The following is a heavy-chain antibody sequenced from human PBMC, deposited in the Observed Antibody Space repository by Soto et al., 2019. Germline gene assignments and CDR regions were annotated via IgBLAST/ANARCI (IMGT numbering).Heavy chain of an antibody. CDR1: GGSISSSSYY. CDR3: ASPATLGDSGYDYQRFDY. Sequence: QLQLQESGPGLVKPSETLSLTCIVSGGSISSSSYYWGWIRQPPGKGPEWIGNIYYSGSTNYNPSLKSRVTISLDRSKNLFSLKLSSVTAADTAVYYCASPATLGDSGYDYQRFDYWGPGILVTVSS. D-gene: IGHD5-12*01. V-gene: IGHV4-39*01. CDR2: IYYSGST. J-gene: IGHJ4*02.